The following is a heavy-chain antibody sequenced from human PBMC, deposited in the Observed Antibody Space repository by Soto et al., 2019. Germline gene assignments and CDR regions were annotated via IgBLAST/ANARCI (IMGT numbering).Heavy chain of an antibody. V-gene: IGHV3-30-3*01. J-gene: IGHJ4*02. CDR3: AIEMYPRPVRSGCYRGGDY. CDR1: GFTFSSYA. Sequence: PGGSLRLSCAASGFTFSSYAMHWVRQAPGKGLEWVAVMSYDASNKYYADSVKGRFTISRDISKKTLYLQMNSLRAEDTAVYYCAIEMYPRPVRSGCYRGGDYWGQGTLVTVSS. CDR2: MSYDASNK. D-gene: IGHD6-19*01.